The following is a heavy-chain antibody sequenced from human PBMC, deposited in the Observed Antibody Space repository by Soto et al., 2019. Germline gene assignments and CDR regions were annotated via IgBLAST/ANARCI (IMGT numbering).Heavy chain of an antibody. J-gene: IGHJ4*02. CDR1: GYTFTSYG. CDR3: ARQIVPWKSQYPPGE. D-gene: IGHD1-1*01. Sequence: ASVKVSCKASGYTFTSYGISWVRQAPGQGLEWMGWISAYNGNTNYAQKLQGRVTMTTDTSTNTAYMELRSLRSDDTAVYYCARQIVPWKSQYPPGEWGQGTLVTVSS. V-gene: IGHV1-18*01. CDR2: ISAYNGNT.